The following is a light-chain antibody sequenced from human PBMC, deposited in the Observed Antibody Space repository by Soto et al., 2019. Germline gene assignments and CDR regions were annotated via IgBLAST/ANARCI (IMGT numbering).Light chain of an antibody. CDR3: QQCNKWTRLT. V-gene: IGKV2-28*01. J-gene: IGKJ4*01. Sequence: IILTQSAGALPVTPGGSASITXRSRLSHMDSNGYDFLGLYXQKSXXXTQLXXXLAXNRATGIPARFSGSGSGTEFTLTISNLKTDDFAVYVSQQCNKWTRLTFGRGTKVDIK. CDR1: LSHMDSNGYDF. CDR2: LAX.